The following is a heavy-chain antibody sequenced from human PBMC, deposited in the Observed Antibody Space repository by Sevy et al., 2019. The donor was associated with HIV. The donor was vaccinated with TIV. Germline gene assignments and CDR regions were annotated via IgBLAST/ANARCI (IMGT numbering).Heavy chain of an antibody. Sequence: GGSLRLSCAASGFSFSKYWVSWVRQAPGKGLEWVANIKEDGSQKNYLESVKGRFTISRDNAKNLLYLQMNNLRADDTAVYYCARDPDILSGYPSHYFDYWGQGTLVTVSS. J-gene: IGHJ4*02. D-gene: IGHD3-9*01. CDR2: IKEDGSQK. CDR1: GFSFSKYW. V-gene: IGHV3-7*01. CDR3: ARDPDILSGYPSHYFDY.